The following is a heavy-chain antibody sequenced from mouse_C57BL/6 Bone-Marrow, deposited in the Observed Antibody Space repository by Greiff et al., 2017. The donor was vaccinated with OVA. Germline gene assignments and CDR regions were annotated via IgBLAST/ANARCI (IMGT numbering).Heavy chain of an antibody. CDR2: IDPENGDT. Sequence: VQLQQSGAELVRPGASVKLSCTASGFNIKDDYMHWVKQRPEQGLEWIGWIDPENGDTEYASKFQGKATITADTSSNTAYLQLSSLTSEDTAVYYCTTWGSSWDWYFDVWGTGTTVTVSS. D-gene: IGHD1-1*01. CDR1: GFNIKDDY. V-gene: IGHV14-4*01. CDR3: TTWGSSWDWYFDV. J-gene: IGHJ1*03.